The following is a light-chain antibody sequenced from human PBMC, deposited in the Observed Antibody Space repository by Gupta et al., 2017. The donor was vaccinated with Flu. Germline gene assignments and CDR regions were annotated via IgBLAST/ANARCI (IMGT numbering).Light chain of an antibody. V-gene: IGKV1-39*01. Sequence: DIQMTQSPSSLSASVGDRVTITCRANPNINKFLAWYQQRPGKAPRLLVYSASNWESGVPDRFSGSGAGTEFVLTISGLQPDDVATYYCQQSARTPPTYGGGTKVE. CDR3: QQSARTPPT. CDR1: PNINKF. J-gene: IGKJ4*01. CDR2: SAS.